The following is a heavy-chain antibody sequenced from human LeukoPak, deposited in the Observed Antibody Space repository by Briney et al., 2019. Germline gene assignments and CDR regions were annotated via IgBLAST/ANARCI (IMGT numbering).Heavy chain of an antibody. J-gene: IGHJ4*02. CDR1: GFTFSNYW. CDR3: ARQPDY. D-gene: IGHD1-14*01. Sequence: GSLRLSCAASGFTFSNYWMHWFRQAPGKGLVWVSHINSDGSRTNYADSVKGRFTISRDNAKNTLYLQMNSLRAEDTAVYYCARQPDYWGQGTLVTVSS. CDR2: INSDGSRT. V-gene: IGHV3-74*01.